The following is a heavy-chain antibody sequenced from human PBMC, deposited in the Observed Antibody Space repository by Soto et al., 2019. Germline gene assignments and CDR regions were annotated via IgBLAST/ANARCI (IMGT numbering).Heavy chain of an antibody. V-gene: IGHV3-21*01. J-gene: IGHJ5*02. CDR1: GFTFRSFT. CDR3: TRDAARDSIAQSWFVP. CDR2: ISSNSAYI. Sequence: GGSLRLSCAASGFTFRSFTMNWVRQAPGKGLEWVSTISSNSAYIYYTDALRGRFTISRDNAKNSLHLQMNSLRAEDTAVYYCTRDAARDSIAQSWFVPWGPGTLVTAS. D-gene: IGHD6-13*01.